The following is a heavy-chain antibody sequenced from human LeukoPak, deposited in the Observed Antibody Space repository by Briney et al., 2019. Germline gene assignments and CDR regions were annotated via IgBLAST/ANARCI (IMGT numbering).Heavy chain of an antibody. J-gene: IGHJ4*02. CDR2: INHSGST. CDR1: GFTFSDYY. V-gene: IGHV4-34*01. D-gene: IGHD3-10*01. Sequence: LRLSCAASGFTFSDYYWSWIRQPPGKGLEWIGEINHSGSTNYNPSLKSRVTISVDTSKNQFSLKLSSVTAADTAVYYCARGAVVRGSFYYWGQGTLVTVSS. CDR3: ARGAVVRGSFYY.